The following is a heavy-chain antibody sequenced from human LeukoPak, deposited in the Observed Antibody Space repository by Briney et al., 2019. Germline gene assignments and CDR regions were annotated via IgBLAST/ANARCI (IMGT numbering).Heavy chain of an antibody. V-gene: IGHV3-33*01. D-gene: IGHD5-18*01. CDR1: GFTFNSYG. CDR3: ARGLYSYGHAPFDY. Sequence: GRSLRLSCAASGFTFNSYGMHWVRQAPGKGLEWVAVIWYDGSNKYYADSVKGRFTISRDNSKNTLYLQMNSLRAEDTAVYYCARGLYSYGHAPFDYWGQGTLVTVSS. J-gene: IGHJ4*02. CDR2: IWYDGSNK.